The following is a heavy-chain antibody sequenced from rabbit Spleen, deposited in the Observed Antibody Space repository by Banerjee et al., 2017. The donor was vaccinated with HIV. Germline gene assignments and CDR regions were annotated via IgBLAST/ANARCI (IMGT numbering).Heavy chain of an antibody. CDR3: ARDAPYSNYWFNL. Sequence: QQLVESGGGLVKPGASLTLTCKASGFSFSSGYDMCWVRQAPGKGLEWIACIDVGSGNTYYASWVNGRFTISKTSTTVTLQLNSLTVADTASYFCARDAPYSNYWFNLWGPGTLVTVS. J-gene: IGHJ4*01. CDR1: GFSFSSGYD. D-gene: IGHD3-3*01. CDR2: IDVGSGNT. V-gene: IGHV1S40*01.